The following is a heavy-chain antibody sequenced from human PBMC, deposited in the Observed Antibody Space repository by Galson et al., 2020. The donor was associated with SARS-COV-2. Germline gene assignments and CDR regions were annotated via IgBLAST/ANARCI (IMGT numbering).Heavy chain of an antibody. CDR2: IWSGGTNE. J-gene: IGHJ3*02. CDR3: ARELGVGRATLTFEI. Sequence: GESLKISCAGSGFAFSTYGIHWVRQAPGKGLEWVSAIWSGGTNEHYEASVQGRFTISRDNAKNTVYRQMDSLRAEDTAVYFCARELGVGRATLTFEIWGQGTMVSVSS. CDR1: GFAFSTYG. D-gene: IGHD3-9*01. V-gene: IGHV3-33*01.